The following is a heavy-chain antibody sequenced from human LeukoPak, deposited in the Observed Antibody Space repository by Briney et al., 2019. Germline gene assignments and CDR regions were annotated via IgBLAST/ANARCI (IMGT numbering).Heavy chain of an antibody. CDR3: ARGADSSGYYFDY. D-gene: IGHD3-22*01. Sequence: GGSLRLSCVASGFTFSRHGMNWVRQAPGKGLEWVSGISPSGDIKYYVDSVKGRFTVSRDNSKNTLYLQINSLRDEDTAVYYCARGADSSGYYFDYWGQGTLVTVSS. CDR1: GFTFSRHG. CDR2: ISPSGDIK. J-gene: IGHJ4*02. V-gene: IGHV3-23*01.